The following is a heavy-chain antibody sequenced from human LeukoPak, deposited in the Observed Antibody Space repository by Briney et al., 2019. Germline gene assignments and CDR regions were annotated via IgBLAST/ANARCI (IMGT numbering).Heavy chain of an antibody. CDR2: IYSSGST. J-gene: IGHJ4*02. CDR1: GGAISTYY. CDR3: ASEFFSSGWSIDY. D-gene: IGHD6-19*01. Sequence: SETLSLTCTVSGGAISTYYWSWIRQPAGKGLEWIGRIYSSGSTNYNPSLKSRVTMSVDTSKNQFSLKLSSVTAADTAVYYCASEFFSSGWSIDYWGQGTLVTVSS. V-gene: IGHV4-4*07.